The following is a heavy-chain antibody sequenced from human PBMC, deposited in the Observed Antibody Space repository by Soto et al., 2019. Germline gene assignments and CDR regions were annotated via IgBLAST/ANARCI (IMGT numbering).Heavy chain of an antibody. V-gene: IGHV3-7*01. CDR3: ARDLRGYRYGWYYYYGMDV. CDR1: GFTFSSYW. D-gene: IGHD5-18*01. Sequence: EVQLVESGGGLVQPGGSLRLSCAASGFTFSSYWMSWVRQAPGKGLEWVANIKQDGSEKYYVDSVKGRFTISRDNAKNSLYLQMNSLRAEDRAVYYWARDLRGYRYGWYYYYGMDVWGQGTTVTVSS. J-gene: IGHJ6*02. CDR2: IKQDGSEK.